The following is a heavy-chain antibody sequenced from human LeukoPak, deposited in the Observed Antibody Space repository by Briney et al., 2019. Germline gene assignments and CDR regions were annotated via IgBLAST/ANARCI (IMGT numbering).Heavy chain of an antibody. Sequence: SETRSLTCTVSGGSISSSGSSWGWIRQPPGKGLEWIGTIYYTGSTYYNPSLKSRVTISVDTSKNQFSLNLSSMTATDTAVYYCARQAKAVVQYIDFDFWGQGTLVTVSS. CDR3: ARQAKAVVQYIDFDF. D-gene: IGHD6-19*01. J-gene: IGHJ4*02. CDR2: IYYTGST. CDR1: GGSISSSGSS. V-gene: IGHV4-39*01.